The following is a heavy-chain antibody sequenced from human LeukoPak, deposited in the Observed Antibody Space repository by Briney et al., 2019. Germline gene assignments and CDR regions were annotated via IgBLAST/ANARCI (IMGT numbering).Heavy chain of an antibody. D-gene: IGHD3-9*01. CDR1: GFTFSSYS. CDR2: ISSSSSYI. CDR3: ASKFIFNLDY. Sequence: PRGSLRLSCAASGFTFSSYSMNWVRQAPGKGLEWVSSISSSSSYIYYADSVKGRFTISRDNAKNSLYLQMNSLRAEDTAVYYCASKFIFNLDYWGQGTLVTVSS. J-gene: IGHJ4*02. V-gene: IGHV3-21*01.